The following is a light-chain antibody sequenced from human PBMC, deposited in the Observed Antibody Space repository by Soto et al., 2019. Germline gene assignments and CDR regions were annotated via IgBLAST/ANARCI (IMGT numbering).Light chain of an antibody. Sequence: QSALTQPPSASGSPGQSVTISCTGTSSDVGAYKYVSWYQQYPGKAPKLMIYEVTKRPSGVPDRFSGSKSGNMASLTVSVLQAEDEADYYCTSYVGNDIWVFGGGTKLTVL. CDR1: SSDVGAYKY. CDR3: TSYVGNDIWV. CDR2: EVT. V-gene: IGLV2-8*01. J-gene: IGLJ3*02.